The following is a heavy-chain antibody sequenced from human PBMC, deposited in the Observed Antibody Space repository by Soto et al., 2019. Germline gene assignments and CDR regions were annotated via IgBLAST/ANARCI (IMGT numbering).Heavy chain of an antibody. Sequence: PSETLSLTCSVSGDSITSGSYSWSWIRQAPGKGLEWIGNIHVTGYTSFSPSLKRRLSMSVDTPQSQFSLYLNSVTAADTAVYYCARGGALRPHCHVSLAFWDQGALVTVST. CDR2: IHVTGYT. D-gene: IGHD2-21*02. CDR3: ARGGALRPHCHVSLAF. V-gene: IGHV4-30-2*01. J-gene: IGHJ4*02. CDR1: GDSITSGSYS.